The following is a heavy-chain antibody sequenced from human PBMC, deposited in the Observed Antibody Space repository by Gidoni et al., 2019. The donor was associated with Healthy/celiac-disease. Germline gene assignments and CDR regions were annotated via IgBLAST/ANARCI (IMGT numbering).Heavy chain of an antibody. V-gene: IGHV1-46*03. CDR2: INPSGGST. D-gene: IGHD2-2*01. CDR1: GYTFTSYY. CDR3: ARVPAALDQYYYYYYGMDV. J-gene: IGHJ6*02. Sequence: QVQLVQSGAEVKKPEASVKVSCKASGYTFTSYYMPWVRQAPGQGLEWMGIINPSGGSTSYAQKFQGRVTMTRDTSTSTVYMELSSLRSEDTAVYYCARVPAALDQYYYYYYGMDVWGQGTTVTVSS.